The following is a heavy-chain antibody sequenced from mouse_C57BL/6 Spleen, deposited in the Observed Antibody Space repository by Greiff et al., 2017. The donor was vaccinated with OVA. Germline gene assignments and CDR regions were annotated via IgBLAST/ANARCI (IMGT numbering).Heavy chain of an antibody. D-gene: IGHD1-1*01. CDR3: ARVHGSSHWYFDV. J-gene: IGHJ1*03. V-gene: IGHV8-12*01. CDR2: IYWDDDK. Sequence: QVTLKVCGPGILQSSQTLSLTCSFSGFSLSTSGMGVSWIRQPSGKGLEWLAHIYWDDDKRYNPSLKSRLTISKDTSRNQVFLKIASVDTADTATYYCARVHGSSHWYFDVWGTGTTVTVSS. CDR1: GFSLSTSGMG.